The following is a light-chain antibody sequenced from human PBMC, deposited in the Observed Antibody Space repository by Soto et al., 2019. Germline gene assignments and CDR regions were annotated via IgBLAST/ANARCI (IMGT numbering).Light chain of an antibody. J-gene: IGKJ1*01. CDR2: GAS. V-gene: IGKV3-15*01. CDR3: QQYNNWPTWT. Sequence: IVPTQSPSTLSASPCYRPTFCFSSSQSVSSNLAWYQQKPGQAHRLLIYGASTRATGIPARFSGSGSGTEFTLTISSLQSEDFAVYFCQQYNNWPTWTVGQGTKVDIK. CDR1: QSVSSN.